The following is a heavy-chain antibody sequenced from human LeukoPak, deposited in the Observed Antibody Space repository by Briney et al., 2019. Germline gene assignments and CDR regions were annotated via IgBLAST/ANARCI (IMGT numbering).Heavy chain of an antibody. CDR1: GGSFSGYY. J-gene: IGHJ4*02. D-gene: IGHD2-2*01. Sequence: KPSETLSLTCAVYGGSFSGYYWSWIRQPPGKGLEWVSYISSSSSTIYYADSVKGRFTISRDNAKNSLYLQMNSLGAEDTAVYYCARIGDQLLYLDYWGQGTLVTVSS. V-gene: IGHV3-11*04. CDR3: ARIGDQLLYLDY. CDR2: ISSSSSTI.